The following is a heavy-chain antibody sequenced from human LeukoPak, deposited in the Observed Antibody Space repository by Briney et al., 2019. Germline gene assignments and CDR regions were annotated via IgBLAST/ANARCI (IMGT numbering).Heavy chain of an antibody. CDR2: ISGGGIT. CDR3: ATYSGSYRVAFDI. CDR1: GFIVSSNY. J-gene: IGHJ3*02. V-gene: IGHV3-53*01. Sequence: GGSLRLSCAASGFIVSSNYMSWVRQAPGKGLEWVSVISGGGITYYTDSVKGRFTISRDNPKNTLYLQMNSLRAEDTAVYYCATYSGSYRVAFDIWGQGTMVTVSS. D-gene: IGHD1-26*01.